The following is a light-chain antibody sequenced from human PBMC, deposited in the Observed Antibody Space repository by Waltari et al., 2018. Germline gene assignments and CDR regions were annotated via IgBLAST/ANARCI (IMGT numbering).Light chain of an antibody. Sequence: DIQMTQSPSSLSASVGDRVTITCRASQGIRNDLDWYQQKPGKAPELLIYGASSLQSGVPSTFSGSESGTDFTLTISSLQPEDFATYYCQQPNSYPFTFGPGTKVEIK. CDR1: QGIRND. V-gene: IGKV1-17*01. CDR2: GAS. J-gene: IGKJ3*01. CDR3: QQPNSYPFT.